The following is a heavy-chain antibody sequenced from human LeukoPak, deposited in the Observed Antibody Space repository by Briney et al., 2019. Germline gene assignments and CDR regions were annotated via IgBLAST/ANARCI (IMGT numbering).Heavy chain of an antibody. CDR3: ARGARITIFGVVPWWFDP. V-gene: IGHV1-2*02. Sequence: ASVKVSCKASGYTFTGYYMHWVRQDPGQGLEWMGFINPNSGGTNYAQKFQGRVTMTRDTSISTAYMELSRLRSDDTAVYYCARGARITIFGVVPWWFDPWGQGTLVTVSS. D-gene: IGHD3-3*01. J-gene: IGHJ5*02. CDR1: GYTFTGYY. CDR2: INPNSGGT.